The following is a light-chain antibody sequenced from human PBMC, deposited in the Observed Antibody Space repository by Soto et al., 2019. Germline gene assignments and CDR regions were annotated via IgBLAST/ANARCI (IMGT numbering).Light chain of an antibody. CDR3: QHSYNTPRIT. J-gene: IGKJ4*01. CDR2: AAS. CDR1: QNINNY. V-gene: IGKV1-39*01. Sequence: DIQMTQSPSSLSASVGDRVTVSCRASQNINNYLNWYQQKPGKAPKLLIYAASTLQSGVPSRFSGSGSGTDFTLTINSLQPEDFATYYCQHSYNTPRITFGGGTKVEIK.